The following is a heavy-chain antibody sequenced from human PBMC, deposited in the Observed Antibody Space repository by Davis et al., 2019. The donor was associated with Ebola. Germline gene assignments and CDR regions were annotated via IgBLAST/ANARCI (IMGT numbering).Heavy chain of an antibody. CDR2: IKQDGSEK. V-gene: IGHV3-7*03. D-gene: IGHD5-12*01. J-gene: IGHJ4*02. CDR1: GFTFSSYW. CDR3: ARGSGYNLPLVF. Sequence: PGGSLRLSCAASGFTFSSYWMNWVRQAPGKGLERVANIKQDGSEKYYVDSVKGRFTISRDNAKNSLYLQMDSLRAEDTAVYYCARGSGYNLPLVFWGQGTLVTVSS.